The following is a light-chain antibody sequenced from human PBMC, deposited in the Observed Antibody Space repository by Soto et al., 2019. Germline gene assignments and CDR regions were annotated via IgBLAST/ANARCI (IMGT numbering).Light chain of an antibody. Sequence: QSALTQSPSASGTPGQRVTISCSGSASTIGRNYVYWYQQLPGTAPKLLIYRNSQRPSGVPDRFSGSKSGTSASLAISGLRSEDEADDYCAAWDDNMSGFYVFGDGTKVTVL. V-gene: IGLV1-47*01. CDR3: AAWDDNMSGFYV. J-gene: IGLJ1*01. CDR1: ASTIGRNY. CDR2: RNS.